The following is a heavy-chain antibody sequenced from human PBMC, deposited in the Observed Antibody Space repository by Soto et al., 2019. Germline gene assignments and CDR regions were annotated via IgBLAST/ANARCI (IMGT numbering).Heavy chain of an antibody. CDR1: GYTFTGYY. D-gene: IGHD6-6*01. J-gene: IGHJ5*02. Sequence: GASVKVSCKASGYTFTGYYMHWVRQAPGQGLEWVGWISPNSGGTNYAQKFQGRVTMTRDTSISTAYMELSRLRSDDTAVYYCARFTRVAARKWFDPWGQGTLVTVSS. CDR2: ISPNSGGT. V-gene: IGHV1-2*02. CDR3: ARFTRVAARKWFDP.